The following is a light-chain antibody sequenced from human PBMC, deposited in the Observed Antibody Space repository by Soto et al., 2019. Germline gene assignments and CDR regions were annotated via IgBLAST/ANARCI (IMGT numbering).Light chain of an antibody. Sequence: DIPLTQSPSFLSASVGDRVTITCRASQGINSYLGWYQQKPGKAPKLLIYAASTLQSRVPSRFSGSGSGTEFTLTISSLQPEDFATYDCQQLKSYPITFGPGTKVDI. CDR3: QQLKSYPIT. J-gene: IGKJ3*01. CDR2: AAS. V-gene: IGKV1-9*01. CDR1: QGINSY.